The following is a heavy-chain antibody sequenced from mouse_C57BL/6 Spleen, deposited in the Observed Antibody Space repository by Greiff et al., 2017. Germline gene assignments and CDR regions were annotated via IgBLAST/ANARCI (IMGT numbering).Heavy chain of an antibody. D-gene: IGHD2-1*01. Sequence: EVQRVESGGGLVKPGGSLKLSCAASGFTFSDYGMHWVRQAPEKGLEWVAYISSGSSTIYYADTVKGRFTISRDNAKNTLFLQMTSLRSEDTAMYYCAGGGNYPLYAMDYWGQGTSVTVSS. CDR2: ISSGSSTI. CDR1: GFTFSDYG. J-gene: IGHJ4*01. CDR3: AGGGNYPLYAMDY. V-gene: IGHV5-17*01.